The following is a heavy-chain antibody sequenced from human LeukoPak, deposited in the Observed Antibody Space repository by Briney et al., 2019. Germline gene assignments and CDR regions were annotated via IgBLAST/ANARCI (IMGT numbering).Heavy chain of an antibody. CDR2: IWYDGSNK. Sequence: PGRSLRLSCAASGFTFSSYGMHRVRQAPGKGLEWVAVIWYDGSNKYYADSVKGRFTISRDNSKNTLYLQMNSLRAEDTAVYYCAKDSHDYSNYGFDYWGQGTLVTVSS. CDR3: AKDSHDYSNYGFDY. V-gene: IGHV3-33*06. D-gene: IGHD4-11*01. J-gene: IGHJ4*02. CDR1: GFTFSSYG.